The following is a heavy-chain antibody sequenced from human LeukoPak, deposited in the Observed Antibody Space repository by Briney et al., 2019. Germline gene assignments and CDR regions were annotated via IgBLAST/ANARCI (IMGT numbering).Heavy chain of an antibody. V-gene: IGHV3-21*01. J-gene: IGHJ4*02. CDR3: ARDKGYSFDY. CDR1: GFTFSSYS. CDR2: ISSSRNYI. D-gene: IGHD5-18*01. Sequence: GRSLRLSCAASGFTFSSYSMNWVRQAPGKGLEWVSYISSSRNYIFYADSVKGRFTISRDNARNTLDLQMDSLRVEDTAVYYCARDKGYSFDYWGQGTLVTVSS.